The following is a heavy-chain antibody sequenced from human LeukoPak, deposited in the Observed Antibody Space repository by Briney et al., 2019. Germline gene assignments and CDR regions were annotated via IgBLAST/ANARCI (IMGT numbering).Heavy chain of an antibody. CDR2: IIPILGIA. CDR3: ARDSKYYDFWSGYSYNWFDP. J-gene: IGHJ5*02. D-gene: IGHD3-3*01. Sequence: SVKVSCKASGGTFSSYTISWVRQAPGQGLEWMGRIIPILGIANYAQKFQGRVTITADKSTSTAYMELSSLRTEDTAVYYCARDSKYYDFWSGYSYNWFDPWGQGTLVTVSS. CDR1: GGTFSSYT. V-gene: IGHV1-69*04.